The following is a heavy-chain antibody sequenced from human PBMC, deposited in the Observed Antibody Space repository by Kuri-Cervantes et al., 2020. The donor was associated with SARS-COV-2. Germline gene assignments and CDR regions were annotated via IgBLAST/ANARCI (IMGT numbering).Heavy chain of an antibody. D-gene: IGHD3-10*01. CDR1: GGSISSHY. Sequence: SETLSLTCTVSGGSISSHYWSWIRQPPGKGLEWIGYIYYSGSTYYNPSLKSRVTISVDTSKNQFSLNLRSVTTADTAFYYCARDLGYYASESYSSFYYYMDVWGRGTTVTVSS. V-gene: IGHV4-59*11. CDR3: ARDLGYYASESYSSFYYYMDV. J-gene: IGHJ6*03. CDR2: IYYSGST.